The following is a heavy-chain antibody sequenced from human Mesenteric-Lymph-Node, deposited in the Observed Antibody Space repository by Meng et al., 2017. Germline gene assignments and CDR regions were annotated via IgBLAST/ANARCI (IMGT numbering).Heavy chain of an antibody. V-gene: IGHV3-48*04. CDR1: GFTFSSYW. CDR3: AKYCGGDCYSGGDAFDI. J-gene: IGHJ3*02. Sequence: GESLKISCAASGFTFSSYWMSWVRQAPGKGLEWLSYISSNAAIIYYADSVEGRFTISRDNAKNSLFLQMNSLTAEDTAVYFCAKYCGGDCYSGGDAFDIWGQGTMVTVSS. D-gene: IGHD2-21*02. CDR2: ISSNAAII.